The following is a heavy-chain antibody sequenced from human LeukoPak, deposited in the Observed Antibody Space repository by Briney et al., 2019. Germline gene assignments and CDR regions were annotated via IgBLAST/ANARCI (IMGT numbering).Heavy chain of an antibody. D-gene: IGHD4-17*01. CDR2: ISGGGDTT. CDR3: AKDLGLGDYVTSYYYYYGMDV. V-gene: IGHV3-23*01. Sequence: PGGSLRLSCAASGFTFSNYAMTWVRQAPGKGLEWVSAISGGGDTTYYADSVKGRFTISRDNSKNTLYLQMNSLRVEDTAVYYCAKDLGLGDYVTSYYYYYGMDVWGQGTTVTVSS. J-gene: IGHJ6*02. CDR1: GFTFSNYA.